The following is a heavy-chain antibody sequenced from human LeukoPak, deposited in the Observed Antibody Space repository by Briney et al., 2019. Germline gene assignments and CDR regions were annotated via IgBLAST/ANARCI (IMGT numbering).Heavy chain of an antibody. D-gene: IGHD6-6*01. CDR2: INHSGST. V-gene: IGHV4-34*01. CDR3: ARQLVRYWFDP. Sequence: PSETLSLTCAVYGGSFSGYYWSWIRQPPGKGLEWIGEINHSGSTNYNPSLKSRVTISVDTSKNQCSLKLSSVTAADTAVYYCARQLVRYWFDPWGQGTLVTVSS. J-gene: IGHJ5*02. CDR1: GGSFSGYY.